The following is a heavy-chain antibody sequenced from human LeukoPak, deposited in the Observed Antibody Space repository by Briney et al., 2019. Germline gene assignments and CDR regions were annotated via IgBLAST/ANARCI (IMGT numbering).Heavy chain of an antibody. CDR2: IYYSGST. J-gene: IGHJ4*02. Sequence: SETLSLTCTVSSGSISSYYWSWIRQPPGKGLEWIGYIYYSGSTNYNPSLKSRVTLSVDTSKNQFPLKLSSVTAADTAVYYCARGGGSGYSYGWGQGTLVTVSS. CDR1: SGSISSYY. CDR3: ARGGGSGYSYG. D-gene: IGHD5-18*01. V-gene: IGHV4-59*01.